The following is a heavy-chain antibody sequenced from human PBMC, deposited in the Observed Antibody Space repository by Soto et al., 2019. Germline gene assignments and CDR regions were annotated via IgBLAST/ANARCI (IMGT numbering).Heavy chain of an antibody. D-gene: IGHD2-2*01. CDR2: ISLYSDGT. V-gene: IGHV1-18*01. CDR3: ARVVPGAEAWFGP. J-gene: IGHJ5*02. Sequence: QVQLVQSGGEVKRPGASVKVSCKTSGYTFSNYGITWVRQAPGQPLEWLGWISLYSDGTNYAQKFQGGVSRTADTATTTADMELRSLRSDATAVYYCARVVPGAEAWFGPWGQGTLVTVSS. CDR1: GYTFSNYG.